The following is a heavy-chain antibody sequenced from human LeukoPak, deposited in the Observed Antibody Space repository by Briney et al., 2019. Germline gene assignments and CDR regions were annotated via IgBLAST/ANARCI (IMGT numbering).Heavy chain of an antibody. CDR1: GYTFTGYY. J-gene: IGHJ4*02. CDR3: ARGSIAVAGTREYYFDY. V-gene: IGHV1-2*02. D-gene: IGHD6-19*01. Sequence: ASVKVSCKASGYTFTGYYMHWVRQAPGQGLEWMGWINPNSGGTNYAQKLQGRVTMTRDTSISTAYMELSRLRSDDTAVYYCARGSIAVAGTREYYFDYWGQGTLVTVSS. CDR2: INPNSGGT.